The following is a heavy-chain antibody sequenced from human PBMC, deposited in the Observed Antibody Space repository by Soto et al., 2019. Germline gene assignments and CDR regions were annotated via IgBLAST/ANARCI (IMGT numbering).Heavy chain of an antibody. J-gene: IGHJ4*02. D-gene: IGHD6-25*01. CDR3: AQRLGSRGSYDY. Sequence: SGPTLVNPTQTLTLTCTFSGFSLRTSGVGVGWIRQPPGKAPEWLALIYWNDDKRYSPSLKSRLTITKDTSKNQVVLTMTDMDPVDTGTYYCAQRLGSRGSYDYSGQGSLVTVSS. V-gene: IGHV2-5*01. CDR2: IYWNDDK. CDR1: GFSLRTSGVG.